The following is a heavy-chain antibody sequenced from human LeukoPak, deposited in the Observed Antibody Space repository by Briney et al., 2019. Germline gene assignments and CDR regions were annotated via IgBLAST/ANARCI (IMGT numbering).Heavy chain of an antibody. J-gene: IGHJ4*02. CDR2: VDPEDGET. CDR3: ATSLRFLEWLFDY. D-gene: IGHD3-3*01. Sequence: ASVKVSCKVSGYTFTDYYMHWVQQAPGRGFEWMGLVDPEDGETIYAEKFQGRVTITADTSTDTAYMELSSLRSEDTAVYYCATSLRFLEWLFDYWGQGTLVTVSS. V-gene: IGHV1-69-2*01. CDR1: GYTFTDYY.